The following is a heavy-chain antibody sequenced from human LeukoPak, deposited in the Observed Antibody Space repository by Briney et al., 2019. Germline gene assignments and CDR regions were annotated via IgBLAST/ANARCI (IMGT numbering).Heavy chain of an antibody. V-gene: IGHV1-18*01. D-gene: IGHD1-26*01. Sequence: ASVKLSSKASGYTFTSYGISWVRQAPGQGLEWLGWISAYNGNTNYAQKLQGRVTMTTDTSTSTAYMELRSLRSDDTAVYYCARWVGATTPLIPTFDYWGQGTLVTVSS. CDR1: GYTFTSYG. J-gene: IGHJ4*02. CDR3: ARWVGATTPLIPTFDY. CDR2: ISAYNGNT.